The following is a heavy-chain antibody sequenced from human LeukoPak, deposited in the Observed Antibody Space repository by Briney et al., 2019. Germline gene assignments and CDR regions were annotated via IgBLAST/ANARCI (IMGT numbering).Heavy chain of an antibody. CDR2: ISAYNGQT. D-gene: IGHD2/OR15-2a*01. CDR1: GYIFTNYG. J-gene: IGHJ4*02. CDR3: ARGEYNFGY. V-gene: IGHV1-18*01. Sequence: ASVKVSCKASGYIFTNYGITWVRQAPGQGLEWVGWISAYNGQTNFAQKVQGRVTMTTDTSTSTAYMDLRSLRSDDTAVYYCARGEYNFGYWGQGTLITVSS.